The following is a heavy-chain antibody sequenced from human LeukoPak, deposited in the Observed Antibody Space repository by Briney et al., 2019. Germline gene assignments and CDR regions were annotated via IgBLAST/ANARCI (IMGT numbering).Heavy chain of an antibody. CDR2: IYHSGST. V-gene: IGHV4-38-2*02. CDR3: ARDSDDSSGYYLNGNFDY. Sequence: TPSETLSLTCTVSGYPISSGYYWGWIRQPPGKGLEWIGSIYHSGSTYYNPSLKSRVTISVDTSKNQFSLKLSSVTAADTAVYYCARDSDDSSGYYLNGNFDYWGQGTLVTVSS. D-gene: IGHD3-22*01. J-gene: IGHJ4*02. CDR1: GYPISSGYY.